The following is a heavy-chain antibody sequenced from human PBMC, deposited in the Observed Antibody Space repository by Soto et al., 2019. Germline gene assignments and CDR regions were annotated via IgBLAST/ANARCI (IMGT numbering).Heavy chain of an antibody. Sequence: EVQLVESGGGLVQPGGSLRLSCAASGFTFSSYSMNWVRQAPGKGLEWVSYISSSSSTIYYADSVKGRFTISRGNAKNSLYLQMNSLRAGNTAGSYCAREYYGSGSYYTGGWFDPWGKGTLVTVAA. J-gene: IGHJ5*02. CDR3: AREYYGSGSYYTGGWFDP. D-gene: IGHD3-10*01. V-gene: IGHV3-48*01. CDR1: GFTFSSYS. CDR2: ISSSSSTI.